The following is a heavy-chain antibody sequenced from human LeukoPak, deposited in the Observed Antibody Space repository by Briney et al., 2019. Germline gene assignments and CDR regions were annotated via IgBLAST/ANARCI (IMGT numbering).Heavy chain of an antibody. V-gene: IGHV3-48*01. Sequence: PGGSLRLSCAASGFTFSSYSTNWVRQAPGKGLEWVSYISSSSSTIYYAGSVKGRFTISRDNAKNSLYLQMNSLRAEDTAVYYCARDRRRFLEWLLYDYWGQGTLVTVSS. D-gene: IGHD3-3*01. CDR2: ISSSSSTI. J-gene: IGHJ4*02. CDR1: GFTFSSYS. CDR3: ARDRRRFLEWLLYDY.